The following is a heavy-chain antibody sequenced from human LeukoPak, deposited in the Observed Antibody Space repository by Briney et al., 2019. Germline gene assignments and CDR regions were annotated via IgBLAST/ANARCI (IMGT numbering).Heavy chain of an antibody. V-gene: IGHV4-59*08. J-gene: IGHJ4*02. CDR1: GGSISSYY. D-gene: IGHD4-11*01. Sequence: SETLSLTCTVSGGSISSYYWSWIRQPPRKGLEWIGYIYYSGITNYNPSLKSRVTISVDTSKNQFSLKLSPVTAADTAVYYCARLPDYPYYFDYWGQGTLVTVSS. CDR3: ARLPDYPYYFDY. CDR2: IYYSGIT.